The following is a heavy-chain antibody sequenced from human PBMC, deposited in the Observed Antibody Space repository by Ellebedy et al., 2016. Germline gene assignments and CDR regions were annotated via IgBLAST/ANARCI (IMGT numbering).Heavy chain of an antibody. CDR2: INPSRGTT. CDR3: ARDSDRWDCGTSCYGAKDY. V-gene: IGHV1-46*01. Sequence: ASVKVSCXASGYSFTNYYIHWVRQAPDGLEWLGIINPSRGTTTLAQKFQGRVTLIRDTSTSTVYMELSSLRSEDTAVYYCARDSDRWDCGTSCYGAKDYWGQGTLVTVSS. CDR1: GYSFTNYY. J-gene: IGHJ4*02. D-gene: IGHD2-2*01.